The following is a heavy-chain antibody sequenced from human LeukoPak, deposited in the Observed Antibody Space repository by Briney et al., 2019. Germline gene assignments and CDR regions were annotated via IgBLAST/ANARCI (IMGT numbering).Heavy chain of an antibody. CDR3: ARARSGWYFDY. CDR2: IYSGGST. Sequence: GGSLRLSCAASGFAFRDYWLHWVRQAPGKGLEWVSVIYSGGSTYYADSVKGRFTISRDNSKNTLYLQMNSLRAEDTAVYYCARARSGWYFDYWGQGTLVTVSS. V-gene: IGHV3-53*01. D-gene: IGHD6-19*01. J-gene: IGHJ4*02. CDR1: GFAFRDYW.